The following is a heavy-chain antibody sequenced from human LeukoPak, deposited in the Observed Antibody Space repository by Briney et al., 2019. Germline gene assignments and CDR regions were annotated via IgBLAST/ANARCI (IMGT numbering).Heavy chain of an antibody. J-gene: IGHJ6*03. CDR3: AKTATVPHHYYYYMDV. CDR1: GFTFSSYA. V-gene: IGHV3-30-3*01. Sequence: GGSLRLYCAASGFTFSSYAIHWGRQAPGKGLEWVTFISYDGSSKSCADSVKGRFTISRDNSKNTLYLQLNSLRAEDTAVYYCAKTATVPHHYYYYMDVWGKGATVTVSS. CDR2: ISYDGSSK. D-gene: IGHD4-17*01.